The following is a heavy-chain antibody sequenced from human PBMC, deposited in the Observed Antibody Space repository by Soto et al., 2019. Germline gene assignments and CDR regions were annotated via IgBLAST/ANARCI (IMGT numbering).Heavy chain of an antibody. CDR1: GFTFSSYA. CDR2: ISGSGGST. CDR3: AKDYTAITRTYMIVVVTHIDY. J-gene: IGHJ4*02. Sequence: GGSLRLSCAASGFTFSSYAMSWVRQAPGKGLEWVSAISGSGGSTYYADSVKGRFTISRDNSKNTLYLQMNSLRAEDTAVYYCAKDYTAITRTYMIVVVTHIDYWGQGTLVTVSS. V-gene: IGHV3-23*01. D-gene: IGHD3-22*01.